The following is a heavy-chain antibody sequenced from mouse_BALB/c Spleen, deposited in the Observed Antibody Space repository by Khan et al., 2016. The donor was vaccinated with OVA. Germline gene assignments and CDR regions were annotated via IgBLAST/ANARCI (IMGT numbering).Heavy chain of an antibody. D-gene: IGHD1-2*01. V-gene: IGHV1S29*02. CDR2: IYPNNGDA. J-gene: IGHJ3*01. CDR1: GYTFTDYS. CDR3: ARSGYGSFAY. Sequence: EVQLQQSGPELVKPGASVKISCKASGYTFTDYSMDWVKQSHGQSLEWVGYIYPNNGDAVYNQKFKTKATLTVDTSSSTAYMELRSQTSEDSADYYCARSGYGSFAYWGQGTLVTVSA.